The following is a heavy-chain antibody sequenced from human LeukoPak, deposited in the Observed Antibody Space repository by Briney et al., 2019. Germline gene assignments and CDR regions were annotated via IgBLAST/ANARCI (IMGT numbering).Heavy chain of an antibody. CDR1: GFTFSSYA. J-gene: IGHJ4*02. Sequence: GGSLRLSCAASGFTFSSYAMSWVRQAPGKGLVWVSYISSDGSVTKYADSVKGRFTISRDSAVNTLYLQMNSLRVEDTAVYYCVRGSLRLPRSTPDYWGQGTLVTVSS. CDR2: ISSDGSVT. D-gene: IGHD4-11*01. V-gene: IGHV3-74*03. CDR3: VRGSLRLPRSTPDY.